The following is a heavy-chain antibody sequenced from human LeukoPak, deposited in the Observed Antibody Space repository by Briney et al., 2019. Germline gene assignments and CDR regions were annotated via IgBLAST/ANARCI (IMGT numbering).Heavy chain of an antibody. CDR2: INPNSGGT. V-gene: IGHV1-2*02. CDR1: GYTFTGYY. J-gene: IGHJ4*02. D-gene: IGHD3-10*01. Sequence: ASVKVSCKASGYTFTGYYMHWVRQAPGQGLEWMGWINPNSGGTNYAQKFQGRVTMTRDTSISTAYMELSRLRSDDTAVYYCARVTMVRGVIPPLGYWGQGTLVTVSS. CDR3: ARVTMVRGVIPPLGY.